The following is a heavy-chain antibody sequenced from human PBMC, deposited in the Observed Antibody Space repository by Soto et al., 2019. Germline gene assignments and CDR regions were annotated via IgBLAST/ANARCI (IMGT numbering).Heavy chain of an antibody. CDR3: ARDSSAWPNYFDS. V-gene: IGHV3-23*01. D-gene: IGHD6-19*01. J-gene: IGHJ4*02. CDR2: FSGRSGDT. CDR1: GFTFSHYG. Sequence: GGSLRLSCAASGFTFSHYGIHWVRQAPGKGLEWVSAFSGRSGDTYYAASVKGRFTISGDNSKNTVILEMNNLRAEDTAVYYCARDSSAWPNYFDSWGQGIQVTVSS.